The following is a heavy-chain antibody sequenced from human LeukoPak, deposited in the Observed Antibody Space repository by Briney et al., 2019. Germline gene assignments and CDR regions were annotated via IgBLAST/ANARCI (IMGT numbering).Heavy chain of an antibody. D-gene: IGHD1-26*01. CDR1: GASFRNYY. CDR3: ARDSGRSGGGTDY. V-gene: IGHV4-34*01. J-gene: IGHJ4*02. CDR2: IDHSRTT. Sequence: SETLSLTCAVYGASFRNYYWSWIRQTPGKGLEWSGEIDHSRTTNYNPSLKSLVTISLDTSKNQFSLKLTSVTAADAGVYYCARDSGRSGGGTDYWGQGTLVTVSS.